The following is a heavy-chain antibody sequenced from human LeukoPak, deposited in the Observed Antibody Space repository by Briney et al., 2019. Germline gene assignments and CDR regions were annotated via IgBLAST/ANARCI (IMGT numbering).Heavy chain of an antibody. CDR1: GGSISSGGYS. Sequence: SQTLSLTCAVSGGSISSGGYSWSWIRQHPGKGLEWIGYIYYSGSTYYNPSLKSRVTISVDTSKNQFSLKLSSVTAADTAVYYCARGPLGDSSGYYDYWYFDLWGRGTLVTVSS. CDR3: ARGPLGDSSGYYDYWYFDL. J-gene: IGHJ2*01. CDR2: IYYSGST. V-gene: IGHV4-31*11. D-gene: IGHD3-22*01.